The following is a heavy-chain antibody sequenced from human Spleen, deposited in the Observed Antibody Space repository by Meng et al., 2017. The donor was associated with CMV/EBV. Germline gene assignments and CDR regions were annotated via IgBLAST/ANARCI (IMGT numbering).Heavy chain of an antibody. CDR1: GYTFTAYN. D-gene: IGHD2-2*01. J-gene: IGHJ4*02. Sequence: ASGYTFTAYNIHWVRQAPGQGLEWMGVINPNGGGTDYSQNFQGRVTMIRDTSNSTSYMELSRLRPDDTAFYYCARVTCSDTSCFYDYWGQGTLVTVSS. V-gene: IGHV1-2*02. CDR3: ARVTCSDTSCFYDY. CDR2: INPNGGGT.